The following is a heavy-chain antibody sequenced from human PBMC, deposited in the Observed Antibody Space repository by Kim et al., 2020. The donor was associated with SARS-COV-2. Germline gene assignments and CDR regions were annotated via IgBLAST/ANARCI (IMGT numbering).Heavy chain of an antibody. D-gene: IGHD3-10*01. CDR3: ARGWSPGGDGSGSYYVY. CDR2: IIPLFGKA. Sequence: SVKVSCKASGDTFSSYAISWVRQAPGQGLEWMGGIIPLFGKANYAQKFQGRVTITADESTSTMYMELSRLRSEDTAVYYCARGWSPGGDGSGSYYVYWGQGTPVTVSS. V-gene: IGHV1-69*13. J-gene: IGHJ4*02. CDR1: GDTFSSYA.